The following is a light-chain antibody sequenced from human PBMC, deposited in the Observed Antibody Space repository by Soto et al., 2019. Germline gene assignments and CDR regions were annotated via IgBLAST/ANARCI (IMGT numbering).Light chain of an antibody. Sequence: EIVLTQSPGTLSLSPGERATLSCRASQSISSSFLAWYQQRPGQSPRLIIYGASSRATGIPDRFSGSESGTDFTLTISRLDLEDSAFYYCQQYVTSSWTFGQGTKVDIK. CDR3: QQYVTSSWT. CDR2: GAS. J-gene: IGKJ1*01. CDR1: QSISSSF. V-gene: IGKV3-20*01.